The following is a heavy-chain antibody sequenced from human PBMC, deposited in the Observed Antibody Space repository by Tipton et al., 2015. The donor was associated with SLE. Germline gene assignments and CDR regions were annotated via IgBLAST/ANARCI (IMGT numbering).Heavy chain of an antibody. Sequence: GSLRLSCAASGFSFSSYAMNWVRQAPGKGLEWVSVISGSGGSSYYADSVKGRFTISRDNSKNTLYLQMNSLRAEDTAVYYCSRDVSWAALYYFDYWGQGTLVTVSS. CDR1: GFSFSSYA. V-gene: IGHV3-23*01. D-gene: IGHD1-26*01. CDR3: SRDVSWAALYYFDY. J-gene: IGHJ4*02. CDR2: ISGSGGSS.